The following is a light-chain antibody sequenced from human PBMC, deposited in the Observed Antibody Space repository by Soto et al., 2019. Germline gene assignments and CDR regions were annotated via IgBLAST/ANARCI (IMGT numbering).Light chain of an antibody. Sequence: EILMTQSPATLSVSPGERATLSCRASQSVSSSLAWYQQKPGQAPRLLMYDASTRATGIPARFSGSGSGTEFTLTISSLQSEDFAVYCCQQYNNWPPYTFGQGTKLEIK. J-gene: IGKJ2*01. CDR3: QQYNNWPPYT. V-gene: IGKV3-15*01. CDR1: QSVSSS. CDR2: DAS.